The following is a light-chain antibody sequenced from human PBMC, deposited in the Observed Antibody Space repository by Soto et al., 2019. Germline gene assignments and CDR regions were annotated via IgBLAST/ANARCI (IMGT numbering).Light chain of an antibody. CDR2: EVS. J-gene: IGLJ2*01. V-gene: IGLV2-14*01. CDR1: SSDVGGYNY. Sequence: QSVLTQPASVSGSPGQSITISCTGTSSDVGGYNYVSWYQQHPGKAPKLMIYEVSNRPSGVSNRFSGSKSGNTASLTISGLQAEDEADYYCISSTSSDTLLFGGGTKLTVL. CDR3: ISSTSSDTLL.